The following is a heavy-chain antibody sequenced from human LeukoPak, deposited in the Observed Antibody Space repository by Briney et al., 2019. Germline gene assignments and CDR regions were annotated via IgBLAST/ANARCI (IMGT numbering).Heavy chain of an antibody. CDR1: GGSISSYY. CDR3: ARSYYSDQYYYDRLNWFDP. D-gene: IGHD3-22*01. Sequence: SETLSLTCTVSGGSISSYYWSWIRQPAGKGLEWIGRIYTSGSTNYNPSLKSRVTMSVDTSKNQFSLKLSSVTAADTAVYYCARSYYSDQYYYDRLNWFDPWGQGTLVTVSS. J-gene: IGHJ5*02. V-gene: IGHV4-4*07. CDR2: IYTSGST.